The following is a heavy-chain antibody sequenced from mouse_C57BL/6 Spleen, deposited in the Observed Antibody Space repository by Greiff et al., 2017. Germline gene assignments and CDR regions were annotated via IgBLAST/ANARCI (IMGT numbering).Heavy chain of an antibody. V-gene: IGHV1-82*01. CDR3: ARSLLLRDYYAMDY. J-gene: IGHJ4*01. CDR2: IYPGDGDT. Sequence: QVQLQQSGPELVKPGASVKISCKASGYAFSSSWMNWVKQRPGKGLEWIGRIYPGDGDTNYNGKFKGKATLTADKSSSTACMQLSSLTSEDSAVYFCARSLLLRDYYAMDYWGQGTSVTVSS. CDR1: GYAFSSSW. D-gene: IGHD1-1*01.